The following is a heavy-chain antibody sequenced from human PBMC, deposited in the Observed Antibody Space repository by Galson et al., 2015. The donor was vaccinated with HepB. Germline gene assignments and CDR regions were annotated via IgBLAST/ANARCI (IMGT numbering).Heavy chain of an antibody. CDR1: GFTVSSNY. D-gene: IGHD6-19*01. CDR2: IYSGGST. V-gene: IGHV3-66*01. CDR3: ARAYLDSSGWKD. Sequence: SLRLSCAASGFTVSSNYMSWVRQAPGKGLEWVSVIYSGGSTYYADSVKGRFTISRDNSKNTLYLQMNSLRAEDTAVYYCARAYLDSSGWKDWGQGTLVTVSS. J-gene: IGHJ4*02.